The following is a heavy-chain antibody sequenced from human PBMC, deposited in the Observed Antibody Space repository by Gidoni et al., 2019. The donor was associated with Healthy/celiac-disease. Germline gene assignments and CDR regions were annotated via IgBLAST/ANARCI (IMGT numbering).Heavy chain of an antibody. Sequence: EVQLVESGGGLVKPGGSRRLSCAASGFTFSSYSMNWVRQAPGKGLGWVSSISSSSSYIYYADSVKGRFTISRDNAKNSLYLQMNSLRAEDTAVYYCASVSAPWDYWGQGTLVTVSS. CDR3: ASVSAPWDY. CDR1: GFTFSSYS. V-gene: IGHV3-21*01. CDR2: ISSSSSYI. J-gene: IGHJ4*02.